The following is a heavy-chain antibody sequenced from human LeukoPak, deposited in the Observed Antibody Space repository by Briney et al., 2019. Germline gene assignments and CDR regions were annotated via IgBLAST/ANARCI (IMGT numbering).Heavy chain of an antibody. Sequence: GGSLRLSCAASGFTFSDYTLSWVRQAPGKGPEWVSSVSTSSNYIYYADLVKGRFTISRDNAENSLYLQMNSLRAEDTAVYYCARGTYDFAHAFDMWGQGTMVAVSS. CDR3: ARGTYDFAHAFDM. CDR2: VSTSSNYI. D-gene: IGHD3-3*01. V-gene: IGHV3-21*01. CDR1: GFTFSDYT. J-gene: IGHJ3*02.